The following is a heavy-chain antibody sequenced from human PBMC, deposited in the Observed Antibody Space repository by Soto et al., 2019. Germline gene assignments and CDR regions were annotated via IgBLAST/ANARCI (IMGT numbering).Heavy chain of an antibody. CDR3: AKTDKFNPQSSGWATRFDY. J-gene: IGHJ4*02. CDR1: GFTFSSYA. CDR2: ISRSGDST. D-gene: IGHD6-19*01. V-gene: IGHV3-23*01. Sequence: EVQLLESGGGLVQPGGSLRLSCAASGFTFSSYAMNWVRQAPGKGLEWVSTISRSGDSTYYRDSVKGRFTISRDNSKNPVYLQMNSLRAEDTAGYYCAKTDKFNPQSSGWATRFDYWGQGTLVTVSS.